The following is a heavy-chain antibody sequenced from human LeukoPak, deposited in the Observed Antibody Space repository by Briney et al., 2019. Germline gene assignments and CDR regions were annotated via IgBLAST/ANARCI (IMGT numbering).Heavy chain of an antibody. J-gene: IGHJ4*02. Sequence: GASVKVSCKASGYTFTSYYIHWVRQAPGQGLEWMGFINPHSGGTMYGQSFQGRITLTRDTSSSTAYLELSRLKSDDSAVYYCSRGGEAAGTQTNFDNWGQGTLVIVSS. V-gene: IGHV1-2*02. CDR1: GYTFTSYY. CDR2: INPHSGGT. D-gene: IGHD6-13*01. CDR3: SRGGEAAGTQTNFDN.